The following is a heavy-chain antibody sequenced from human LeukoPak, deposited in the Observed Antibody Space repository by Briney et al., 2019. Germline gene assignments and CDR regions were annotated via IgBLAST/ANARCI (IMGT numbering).Heavy chain of an antibody. CDR3: ARDASFDWFDP. J-gene: IGHJ5*02. Sequence: PSETLSLTCTVPGGSISSYCWSWIRQPPGKGLEWIVYIYYSGSTNYNPSLKSRVTISVGTSKNQFSLKLSSVTAADTAVYYCARDASFDWFDPWGQGTLVTVSS. CDR1: GGSISSYC. D-gene: IGHD1-26*01. CDR2: IYYSGST. V-gene: IGHV4-59*01.